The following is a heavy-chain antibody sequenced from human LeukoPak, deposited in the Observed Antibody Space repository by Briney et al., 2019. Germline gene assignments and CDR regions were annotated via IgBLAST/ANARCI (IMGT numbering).Heavy chain of an antibody. D-gene: IGHD5-24*01. CDR1: GFTFSSYA. V-gene: IGHV3-23*01. CDR3: AKDPRVGSRVATPCH. J-gene: IGHJ4*02. CDR2: ISGSGGST. Sequence: GGSLRPSCAASGFTFSSYAMSWVRQAPGKGLEGVSAISGSGGSTYYADSVKGRFTISRDNSKGTLFLQMNSLRAEDTAVYYCAKDPRVGSRVATPCHWGQGTLVTVSS.